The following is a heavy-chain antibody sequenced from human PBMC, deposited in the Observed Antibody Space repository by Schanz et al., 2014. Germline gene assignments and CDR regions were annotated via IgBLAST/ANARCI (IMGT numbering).Heavy chain of an antibody. CDR2: IYSDGST. Sequence: EVQLVESRGGLVQPGGSLRLSCAASGFTVSNNYMSWVRQAPGKGLECVSIIYSDGSTYYVDSVKGRFIISRDNSKNTVYLQMNSLRAEDTAVYYCARDPGGTKTHGLWGQGTLVTVSS. V-gene: IGHV3-66*01. CDR1: GFTVSNNY. J-gene: IGHJ4*02. CDR3: ARDPGGTKTHGL. D-gene: IGHD2-15*01.